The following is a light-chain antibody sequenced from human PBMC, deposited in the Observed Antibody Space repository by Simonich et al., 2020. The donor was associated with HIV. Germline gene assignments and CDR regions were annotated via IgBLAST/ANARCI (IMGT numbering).Light chain of an antibody. V-gene: IGLV2-14*03. Sequence: QSALTQPASVSGSPGQSITISCTGTSTYVGAYNFVSWYQQHPGKAPKLIIFNVNERPSGVSRRFSGSKSGNTASLTISGLQAEDEADYYCSSYSSSSTLIFGGGTKLTVL. J-gene: IGLJ2*01. CDR1: STYVGAYNF. CDR3: SSYSSSSTLI. CDR2: NVN.